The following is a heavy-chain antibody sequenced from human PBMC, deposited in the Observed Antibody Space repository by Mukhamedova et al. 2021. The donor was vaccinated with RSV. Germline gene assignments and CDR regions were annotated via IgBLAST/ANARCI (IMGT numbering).Heavy chain of an antibody. CDR2: ISSSSYI. CDR3: ARDTIFGVVTAYFDY. D-gene: IGHD3-3*01. J-gene: IGHJ4*02. Sequence: GKGLEWVSSISSSSYIYYADSVKGRFTISRDNAKNSLYLQMNSLRAEDTAVYYCARDTIFGVVTAYFDYWGQGTLVTVSS. V-gene: IGHV3-69-1*01.